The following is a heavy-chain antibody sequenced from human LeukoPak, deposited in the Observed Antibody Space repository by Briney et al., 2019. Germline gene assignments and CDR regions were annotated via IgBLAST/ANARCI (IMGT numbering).Heavy chain of an antibody. CDR1: GFTFDNYA. CDR3: ARAYKDRSLAGKKEFFQH. CDR2: ISWNSGTI. J-gene: IGHJ1*01. Sequence: GGSLRLSCAASGFTFDNYAMNWVRQVPGKGLEWISLISWNSGTIGYADSVKGRFTISRGNANNFLYLQMNSLRAGDTALYYCARAYKDRSLAGKKEFFQHWGQGTLVTVSS. D-gene: IGHD6-19*01. V-gene: IGHV3-9*01.